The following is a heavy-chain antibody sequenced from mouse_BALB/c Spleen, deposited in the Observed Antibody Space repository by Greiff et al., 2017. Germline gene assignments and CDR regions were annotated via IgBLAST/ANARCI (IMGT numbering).Heavy chain of an antibody. V-gene: IGHV5-17*02. D-gene: IGHD2-4*01. J-gene: IGHJ3*01. CDR2: ISSGSSTI. CDR1: GFTFSSFG. Sequence: EVKLVESGGGLVQPGGSRKLSCAASGFTFSSFGMHWVRQAPEKGLEWVAYISSGSSTIYYADTVKGRFTISRDNPKNTLFLQMTSLRSEDTAMYYCAREDYDYDTRFAYWGQGTLVTVSA. CDR3: AREDYDYDTRFAY.